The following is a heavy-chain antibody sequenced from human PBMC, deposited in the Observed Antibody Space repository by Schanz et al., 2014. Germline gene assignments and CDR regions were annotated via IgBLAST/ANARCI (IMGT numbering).Heavy chain of an antibody. Sequence: EVHLLESGGGLVEPGGSLRLSCATSGFSLDIFDVSWVRQAPGKGLEWVSSFNDGGVNKYYADSVKGRFTISSDNSKSTLYLQMSSLRAEDTAVYYCAKSQGSSFDSWGQGTLVTVSS. V-gene: IGHV3-23*01. CDR1: GFSLDIFD. J-gene: IGHJ4*02. CDR3: AKSQGSSFDS. CDR2: FNDGGVNK. D-gene: IGHD6-13*01.